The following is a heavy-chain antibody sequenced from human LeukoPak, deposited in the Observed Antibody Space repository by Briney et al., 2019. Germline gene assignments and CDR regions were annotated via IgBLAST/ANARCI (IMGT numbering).Heavy chain of an antibody. CDR1: GYTFTGYY. D-gene: IGHD3-10*01. V-gene: IGHV1-2*02. J-gene: IGHJ4*02. CDR2: INPNSGGT. Sequence: ASVKVSCKASGYTFTGYYMHWVRQAPGQGLEWMGWINPNSGGTNYAQKFQGRVTMTRDTSISTAYMELSRLRSDDTAVYYCARDLSPAFSGGFQPTGNWGQGTLVTVSS. CDR3: ARDLSPAFSGGFQPTGN.